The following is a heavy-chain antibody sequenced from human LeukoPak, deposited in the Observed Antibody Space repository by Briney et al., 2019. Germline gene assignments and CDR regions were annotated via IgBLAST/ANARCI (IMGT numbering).Heavy chain of an antibody. CDR1: GDSMSDYY. V-gene: IGHV4-4*07. CDR2: IYTSGST. CDR3: ARVSHRLGYYYYYYYMDV. D-gene: IGHD3-16*01. Sequence: SETLSLTCTVSGDSMSDYYWSWIRQPAERRLEWIGRIYTSGSTNYNPSLKSRVTISVDTSKNQFSLKLSSVTAADTAVYYCARVSHRLGYYYYYYYMDVWGKGTTVTISS. J-gene: IGHJ6*03.